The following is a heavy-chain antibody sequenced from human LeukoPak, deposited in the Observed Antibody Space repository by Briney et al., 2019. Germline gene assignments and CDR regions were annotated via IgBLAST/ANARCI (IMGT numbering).Heavy chain of an antibody. CDR3: ARERPPGDSSNWFLEGYFDI. Sequence: SVKVSCKASGGTFSSYAITWVRQAPGQGLEWMGRIIPIFGTANYAQKFQGRVTITTDESTSTAYMELGTLRSDDTAVYYCARERPPGDSSNWFLEGYFDIWGQGTLVTVSS. J-gene: IGHJ4*02. D-gene: IGHD6-13*01. CDR1: GGTFSSYA. V-gene: IGHV1-69*05. CDR2: IIPIFGTA.